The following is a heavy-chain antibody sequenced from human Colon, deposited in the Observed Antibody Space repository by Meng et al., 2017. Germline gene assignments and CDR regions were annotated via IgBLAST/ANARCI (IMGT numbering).Heavy chain of an antibody. CDR2: INPIGAST. D-gene: IGHD2-15*01. J-gene: IGHJ4*02. CDR1: GYTFNTYY. CDR3: ARGSCRDGTCSHLDY. V-gene: IGHV1-46*02. Sequence: QGQLGQSGAEVKKPGASVKISCKTAGYTFNTYYMHWVRQAPGRGLEWMGIINPIGASTNNAQKFQGRLTMTRDTSTTTFYMYLSSLTSEDTAVYYCARGSCRDGTCSHLDYWGQGTLVTVSS.